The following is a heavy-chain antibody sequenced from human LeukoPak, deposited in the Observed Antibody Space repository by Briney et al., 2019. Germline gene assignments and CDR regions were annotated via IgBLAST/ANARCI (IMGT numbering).Heavy chain of an antibody. Sequence: SVKVSCKASGGTFSSYAISWVRQAPGQGLEWMGGIIPIFGTANYAQRFQGRVTITADESTSTAYMEVSSLRSEDTAVYYCAIPRDHYYDSRRLQKRGAFDVWGQGTMVTVSS. D-gene: IGHD3-22*01. V-gene: IGHV1-69*13. J-gene: IGHJ3*01. CDR1: GGTFSSYA. CDR2: IIPIFGTA. CDR3: AIPRDHYYDSRRLQKRGAFDV.